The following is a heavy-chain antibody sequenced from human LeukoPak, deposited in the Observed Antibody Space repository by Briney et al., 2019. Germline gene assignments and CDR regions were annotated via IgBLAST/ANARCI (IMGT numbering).Heavy chain of an antibody. J-gene: IGHJ4*02. Sequence: ASVKVSCKASGYTFTGYYMHRVRQAPGQGREWMGWINPNSGGTNYAQKFQGRVTMTRDTSISTAYMELSRLRSDDTAVYYRARVKVRHDILNWGQGTLVTVSS. CDR2: INPNSGGT. V-gene: IGHV1-2*02. CDR3: ARVKVRHDILN. D-gene: IGHD3-9*01. CDR1: GYTFTGYY.